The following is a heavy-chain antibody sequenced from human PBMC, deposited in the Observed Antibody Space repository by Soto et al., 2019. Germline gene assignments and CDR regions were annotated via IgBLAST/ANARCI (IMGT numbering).Heavy chain of an antibody. CDR2: ISSSGSTI. J-gene: IGHJ1*01. D-gene: IGHD3-10*01. Sequence: PGGSLRLSCVAPGFTFSSYTMNWVRQTPGRRLEWVAYISSSGSTIYYAESVKGRFTVSRDNAKSSLYLQMDGLRDEDTAVYYCASGLGSSRSWGQGSRVTVSP. CDR1: GFTFSSYT. CDR3: ASGLGSSRS. V-gene: IGHV3-48*02.